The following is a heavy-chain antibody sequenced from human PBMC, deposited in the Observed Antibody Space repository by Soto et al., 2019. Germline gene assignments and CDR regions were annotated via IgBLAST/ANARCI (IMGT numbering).Heavy chain of an antibody. CDR1: GFTFSNFV. Sequence: PGGSLRLSCAASGFTFSNFVMSWVRQSPGKGLEWVSALTGGSGDTYHADSVKGRFTISRDNTKNTVYLQMNSLRGEDTAVYYCALIPLRAKAHWGQGTLVTVSS. CDR3: ALIPLRAKAH. D-gene: IGHD4-17*01. CDR2: LTGGSGDT. V-gene: IGHV3-23*01. J-gene: IGHJ4*02.